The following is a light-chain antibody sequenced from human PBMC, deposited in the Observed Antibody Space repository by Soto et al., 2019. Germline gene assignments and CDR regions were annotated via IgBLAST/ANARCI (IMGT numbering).Light chain of an antibody. V-gene: IGKV3-11*01. J-gene: IGKJ5*01. CDR3: QQRSNWTPIT. Sequence: IVLTQSPATLSLSPGARAPLSCRASQSVSSYLAWYQQKPGQAPRLLIYDASNRATGIPARFSGSGSGTDFTLTISSLEPEDFAVYYCQQRSNWTPITFGQGTRLEIK. CDR2: DAS. CDR1: QSVSSY.